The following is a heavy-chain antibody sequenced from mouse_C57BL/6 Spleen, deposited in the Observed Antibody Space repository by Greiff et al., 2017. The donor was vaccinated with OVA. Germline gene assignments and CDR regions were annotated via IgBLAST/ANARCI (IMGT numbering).Heavy chain of an antibody. CDR1: GFTFSDYG. CDR3: ARGGLRPYWYFDV. V-gene: IGHV5-17*01. Sequence: EVNLVESGGGLVKPGGSLKLSCAASGFTFSDYGMHWVRQAPEKGLEWVAYISSGSSTIYYADTVKGRFTISRDNAKNTLFLQMTSLRSEDTAMYYCARGGLRPYWYFDVWGTGTTVTVSS. D-gene: IGHD1-2*01. J-gene: IGHJ1*03. CDR2: ISSGSSTI.